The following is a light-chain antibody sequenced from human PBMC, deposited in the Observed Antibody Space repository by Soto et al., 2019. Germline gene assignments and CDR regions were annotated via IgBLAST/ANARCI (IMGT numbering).Light chain of an antibody. J-gene: IGLJ1*01. CDR1: SSDVGAYDF. CDR2: EVR. Sequence: QSALTQPASVSGSPGQSITISCTGTSSDVGAYDFVSWYQQHPDKAPKLMIYEVRNRPSGVSNRFSGSKSVNTATLTISGLQAEDEADYYCSSYTTNSTRVFGTGTKLTVL. CDR3: SSYTTNSTRV. V-gene: IGLV2-14*03.